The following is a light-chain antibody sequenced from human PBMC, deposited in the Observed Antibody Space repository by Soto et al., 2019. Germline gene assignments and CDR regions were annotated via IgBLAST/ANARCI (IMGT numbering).Light chain of an antibody. V-gene: IGLV2-14*01. CDR1: SSDVGGFDS. Sequence: QSALTQPASLSGSPGQPITISCTGTSSDVGGFDSVAWYQHNPGKAPKLMIYDVSNRPSGVSSRFSGSKSGNTASLSISGLQTEDEANYYCSSFTTSSTLVFGTGTKVTVL. CDR3: SSFTTSSTLV. CDR2: DVS. J-gene: IGLJ1*01.